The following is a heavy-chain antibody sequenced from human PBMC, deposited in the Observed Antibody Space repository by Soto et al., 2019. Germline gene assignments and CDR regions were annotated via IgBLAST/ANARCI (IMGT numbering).Heavy chain of an antibody. J-gene: IGHJ6*03. V-gene: IGHV3-66*01. Sequence: EVQLVESGGGLVQPGGSLRLSCAASGFTVSSNYMSWVRQAPGKGLEWVSVIYSGGSTYYADSVKGRFTISRDNSKNTLYLQMNSLSAEDTAVYYCARDRAYGDYTDYYYMDVWGKGTTVTVSS. CDR3: ARDRAYGDYTDYYYMDV. CDR1: GFTVSSNY. D-gene: IGHD4-17*01. CDR2: IYSGGST.